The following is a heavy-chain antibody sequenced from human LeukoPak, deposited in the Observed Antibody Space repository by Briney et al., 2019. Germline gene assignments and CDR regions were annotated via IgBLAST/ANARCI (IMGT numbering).Heavy chain of an antibody. Sequence: PSETLSLTCTVSGGSISSYYWSWIRQPPGKGLEWIGYIYYSGSTNYNPSLKIRVTISVDTSKNQFSLRLSPVTAADTAVYYYARGPSIRGGSSWYFYWGQGTLVTVSS. CDR1: GGSISSYY. J-gene: IGHJ4*02. V-gene: IGHV4-59*01. CDR2: IYYSGST. D-gene: IGHD6-13*01. CDR3: ARGPSIRGGSSWYFY.